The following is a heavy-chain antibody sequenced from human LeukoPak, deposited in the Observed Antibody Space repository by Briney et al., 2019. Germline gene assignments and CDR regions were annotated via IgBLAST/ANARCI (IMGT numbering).Heavy chain of an antibody. CDR2: ISYDVSNK. CDR3: ARDFGVRGVIIYGGNWFDP. Sequence: PGRSLTPSWPPSGPTFTIYATHWARHAPGKGLEWEAFISYDVSNKYYTDSVKGRFTISRDNSKNTLYLQMNSLRAEDTAVYYCARDFGVRGVIIYGGNWFDPWGQGTLVTVSS. V-gene: IGHV3-30*04. D-gene: IGHD3-10*01. CDR1: GPTFTIYA. J-gene: IGHJ5*02.